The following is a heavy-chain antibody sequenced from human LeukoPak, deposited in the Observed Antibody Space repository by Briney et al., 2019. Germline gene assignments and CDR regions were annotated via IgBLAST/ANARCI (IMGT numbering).Heavy chain of an antibody. CDR1: GGTFSSYA. V-gene: IGHV1-69*06. D-gene: IGHD5-18*01. Sequence: ASVKVSCKASGGTFSSYAISWVRQAPGQGLEWMGGIIPIFGTANYAQKFQGRVTITADKSTSTAYMELSSLRSEDTAVYYCASRGYSYGYSAFDIWGQGTMVTVSS. CDR3: ASRGYSYGYSAFDI. CDR2: IIPIFGTA. J-gene: IGHJ3*02.